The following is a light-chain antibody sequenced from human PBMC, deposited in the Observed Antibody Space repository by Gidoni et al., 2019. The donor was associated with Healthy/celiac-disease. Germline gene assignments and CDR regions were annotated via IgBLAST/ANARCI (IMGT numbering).Light chain of an antibody. Sequence: DIQMTQSPSTLYASVGDRVTITCRASQSISSWLSWYQQKPGKAPKLLIYKASSLESGVPSRFSGSGSGTEFTLTISSLQPDDFATYYCQQYNSYATWTFXXXTKVEIK. J-gene: IGKJ1*01. CDR3: QQYNSYATWT. V-gene: IGKV1-5*03. CDR1: QSISSW. CDR2: KAS.